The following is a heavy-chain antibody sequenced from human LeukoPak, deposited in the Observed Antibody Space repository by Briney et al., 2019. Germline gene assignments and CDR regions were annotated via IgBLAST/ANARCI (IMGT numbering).Heavy chain of an antibody. CDR1: GFTFSSSA. Sequence: GGSLRLSCAASGFTFSSSAMSWVRQAPGKGLYWVSAISGSGTGTYYADSVRGRFTISRDNSKNTLYLQMNSLRAEDTAVYYCAKEGGTGTRFDYWGQGTLVTVSS. V-gene: IGHV3-23*01. CDR2: ISGSGTGT. D-gene: IGHD1-7*01. CDR3: AKEGGTGTRFDY. J-gene: IGHJ4*02.